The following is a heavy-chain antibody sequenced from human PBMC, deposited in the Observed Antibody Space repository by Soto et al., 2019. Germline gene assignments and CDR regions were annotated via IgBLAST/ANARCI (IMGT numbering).Heavy chain of an antibody. Sequence: PSETLSLTCTVADGSISSYYWSWIRQPPGKGLEWIGYIYYSGSPNYNPPLKSRVTISVDTSKNQFSLKLSSVTAADTAVYYCARRTDIVVVPGHPPRAPLVYNWFDSWGQGTLVTVSS. J-gene: IGHJ5*01. CDR3: ARRTDIVVVPGHPPRAPLVYNWFDS. D-gene: IGHD2-2*01. CDR1: DGSISSYY. CDR2: IYYSGSP. V-gene: IGHV4-59*08.